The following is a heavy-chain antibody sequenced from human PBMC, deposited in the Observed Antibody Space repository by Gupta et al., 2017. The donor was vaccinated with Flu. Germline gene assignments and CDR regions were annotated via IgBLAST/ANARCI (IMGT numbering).Heavy chain of an antibody. CDR3: TRADSWNAPIENWFDP. J-gene: IGHJ5*02. D-gene: IGHD1-26*01. V-gene: IGHV3-49*02. Sequence: RQAPGKGPEWVGLIRTKVYGETTEYAASVKGRFTISRDDSKSIALLQLDSLRIEDTAVYYCTRADSWNAPIENWFDPWGQGTLVTVSS. CDR2: IRTKVYGETT.